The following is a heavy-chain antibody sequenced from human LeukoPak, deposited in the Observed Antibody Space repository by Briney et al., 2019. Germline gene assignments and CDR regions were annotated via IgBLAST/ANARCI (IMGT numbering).Heavy chain of an antibody. Sequence: GGSLRLSCAASGFTSSSYEMNWVRQAPGKGLEWMAFIRSDGSNKYYADSVKGRFTISRDNSKNTLYLQMNSLRAEDTAVYYCARILDSAWGELGYWGQGTLVTVSS. CDR1: GFTSSSYE. CDR3: ARILDSAWGELGY. CDR2: IRSDGSNK. J-gene: IGHJ4*02. D-gene: IGHD6-19*01. V-gene: IGHV3-30*02.